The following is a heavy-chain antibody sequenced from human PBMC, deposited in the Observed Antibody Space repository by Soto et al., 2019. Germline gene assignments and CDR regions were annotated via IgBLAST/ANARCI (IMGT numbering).Heavy chain of an antibody. CDR3: ARGMGRYFDL. D-gene: IGHD2-8*01. CDR2: LSTSGRT. CDR1: GDSIGNFY. V-gene: IGHV4-4*07. J-gene: IGHJ2*01. Sequence: TLSLTCTVSGDSIGNFYWSWIRQPAGKGLESIGRLSTSGRTNYSPSLQSRVTMSLDTPKNRFSLRLTSVSAADTAVYFCARGMGRYFDLWGRGTLVTVSS.